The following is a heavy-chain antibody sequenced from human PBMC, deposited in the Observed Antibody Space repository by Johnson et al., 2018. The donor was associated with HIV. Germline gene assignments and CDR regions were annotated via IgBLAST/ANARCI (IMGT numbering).Heavy chain of an antibody. CDR3: AKDLYSSSWTNDAFDI. Sequence: QVQLVESGGGLVQPGGSLRLSCAASGFTFSSYWMSWVRQAPGKGLEWVAVISYDGSNKYYADSVKGRFTISRDNSKNTLYLQMNRLRAEDTAVYYCAKDLYSSSWTNDAFDIWGQGTMVTVSS. CDR1: GFTFSSYW. V-gene: IGHV3-30*18. CDR2: ISYDGSNK. J-gene: IGHJ3*02. D-gene: IGHD6-13*01.